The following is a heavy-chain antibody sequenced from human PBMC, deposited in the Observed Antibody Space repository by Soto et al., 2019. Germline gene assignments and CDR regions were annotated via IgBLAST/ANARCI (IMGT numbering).Heavy chain of an antibody. CDR1: GGSISSGDYY. CDR3: ARWWFGEFFDY. V-gene: IGHV4-30-4*01. Sequence: QVQLQESGPGLVKPSQTLSLTCTVSGGSISSGDYYWSWIRQPPGKGLEWIGYIYYSGSTYYNPSLKSRVTISVHTSKNQFALKLTSGTAADTAVYYCARWWFGEFFDYWGQGTLVTVSS. J-gene: IGHJ4*02. CDR2: IYYSGST. D-gene: IGHD3-10*01.